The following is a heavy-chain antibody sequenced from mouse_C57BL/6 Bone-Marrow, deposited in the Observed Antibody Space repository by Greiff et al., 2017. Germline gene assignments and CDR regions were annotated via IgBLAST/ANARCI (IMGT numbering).Heavy chain of an antibody. CDR2: IYPRSGNT. CDR1: GYTFTSYG. V-gene: IGHV1-81*01. J-gene: IGHJ3*01. CDR3: ARGGTTVVATKAY. D-gene: IGHD1-1*01. Sequence: QVQLQQSGAELARPGASVKLSCKASGYTFTSYGISWVKQRTGQGLEWIGEIYPRSGNTYYNEKFKGKATLTADKSSSTAYMVLRRLTSEDSAVYFCARGGTTVVATKAYWGQGTLVTVSA.